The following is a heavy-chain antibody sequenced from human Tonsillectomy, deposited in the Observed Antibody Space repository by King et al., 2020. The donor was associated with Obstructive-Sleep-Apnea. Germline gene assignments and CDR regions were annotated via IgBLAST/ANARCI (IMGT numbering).Heavy chain of an antibody. CDR1: GFTFNSYG. Sequence: VQLVESGGGVVQPGRSLRLSCAASGFTFNSYGMHWVRQAPGKGLERLAVISYDGSNKNYADSVKVRFTISRDNSKNTLYLKMNSLRAEDTAMYYCAKNEASISAVSTDPIAWGQGTLVTVSS. D-gene: IGHD6-6*01. J-gene: IGHJ5*02. V-gene: IGHV3-30*18. CDR2: ISYDGSNK. CDR3: AKNEASISAVSTDPIA.